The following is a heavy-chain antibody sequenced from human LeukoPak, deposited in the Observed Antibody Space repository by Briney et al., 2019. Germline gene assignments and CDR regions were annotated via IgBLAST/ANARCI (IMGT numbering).Heavy chain of an antibody. CDR2: ISGYGGST. D-gene: IGHD3-16*01. CDR1: GFTFSSYA. J-gene: IGHJ4*02. V-gene: IGHV3-23*01. CDR3: AKLPEGEWHFDY. Sequence: SGGSLRLSCAASGFTFSSYAMSWVRQAPGKGLEWVSGISGYGGSTYYADSVKGRFTISRDNSKNTLYLQMNSLRAEDTAVYYCAKLPEGEWHFDYWGQGTLVTVSS.